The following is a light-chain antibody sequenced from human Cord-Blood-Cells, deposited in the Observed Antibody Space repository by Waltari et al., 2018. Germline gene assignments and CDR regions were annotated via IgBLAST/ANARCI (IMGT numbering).Light chain of an antibody. V-gene: IGKV3-20*01. J-gene: IGKJ1*01. CDR3: QQYGSSPGT. Sequence: EIVLTQSPGTPSLSPGERATLPCRASQRVSSSYLAWYQQKPGQAPRLLIYGASSRATGIPDRFSGSGSGTDFTLTISRLEPEDFAVYYCQQYGSSPGTFGQGTKVEIK. CDR2: GAS. CDR1: QRVSSSY.